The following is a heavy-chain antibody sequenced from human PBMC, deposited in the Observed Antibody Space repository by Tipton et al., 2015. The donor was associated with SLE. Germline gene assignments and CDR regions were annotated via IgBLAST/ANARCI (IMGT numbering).Heavy chain of an antibody. J-gene: IGHJ4*02. CDR1: GFTVRSNY. V-gene: IGHV3-53*01. D-gene: IGHD3-10*01. Sequence: SLRLSCAASGFTVRSNYMSWVRQAPGKGLEWVSVIYSGGTTYYADSVKGRFTISRDNSKNTLYLQMNSLGVEDTAVYYCVRDPGPWGQGTLVTVSP. CDR2: IYSGGTT. CDR3: VRDPGP.